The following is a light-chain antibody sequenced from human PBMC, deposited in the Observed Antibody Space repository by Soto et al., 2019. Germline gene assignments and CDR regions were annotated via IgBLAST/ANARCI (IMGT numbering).Light chain of an antibody. Sequence: QSALTQPASVSGSPGRSITISCTGTSSDVGGYNYVSWYQQHPGKAPKLMIYEVSNRPSGVSNRCSGSRSGNTASLTISGLQAEDEADYYCSSYTSSSTPVFGGGTKVTVL. J-gene: IGLJ3*02. CDR2: EVS. CDR1: SSDVGGYNY. CDR3: SSYTSSSTPV. V-gene: IGLV2-14*01.